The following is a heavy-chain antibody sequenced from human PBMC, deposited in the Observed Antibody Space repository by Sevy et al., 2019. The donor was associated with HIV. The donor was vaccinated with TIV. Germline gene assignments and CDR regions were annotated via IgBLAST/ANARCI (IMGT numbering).Heavy chain of an antibody. J-gene: IGHJ4*02. D-gene: IGHD3-22*01. Sequence: GESLKISCAASGFTFSSYWMTWVRQAPGKGLEWVANIKQDMSEKYYADSVKGRFTISRDNARNSLYLQMASLRAEDTAVYYCARAQQVTMLVVIGGLYFDFWGQGTLVTVSS. V-gene: IGHV3-7*01. CDR3: ARAQQVTMLVVIGGLYFDF. CDR2: IKQDMSEK. CDR1: GFTFSSYW.